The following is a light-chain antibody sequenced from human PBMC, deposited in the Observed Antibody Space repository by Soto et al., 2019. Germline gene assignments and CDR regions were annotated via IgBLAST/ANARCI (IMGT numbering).Light chain of an antibody. CDR1: QSVSSSY. J-gene: IGKJ1*01. CDR3: QQYGTSFWT. CDR2: GAS. Sequence: EIVLTQSPGTLSLSPGERATLSCRTSQSVSSSYLAWYQQKPGQAPRLLIYGASTRATGIPDRFSGSGSGTDFTLTMTGLEPEDFAVYYCQQYGTSFWTFGQGTKVEIK. V-gene: IGKV3-20*01.